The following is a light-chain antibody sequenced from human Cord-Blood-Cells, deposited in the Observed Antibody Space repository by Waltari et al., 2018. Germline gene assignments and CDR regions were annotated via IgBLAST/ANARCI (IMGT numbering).Light chain of an antibody. V-gene: IGLV2-14*01. Sequence: QSALTQPASVSGSPGQSITISCTGTSSDVGGYNYVSWYQQHPGKAPKLMIYEVSNRPSGVSNRLSGPESVNTAALTISGLQAEDEADYCCSSYTSSSTLDVVFGGGTKLTVL. CDR2: EVS. CDR1: SSDVGGYNY. J-gene: IGLJ2*01. CDR3: SSYTSSSTLDVV.